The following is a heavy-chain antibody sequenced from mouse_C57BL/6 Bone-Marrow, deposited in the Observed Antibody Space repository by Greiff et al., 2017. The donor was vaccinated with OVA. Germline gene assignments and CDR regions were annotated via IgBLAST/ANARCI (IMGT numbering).Heavy chain of an antibody. J-gene: IGHJ4*01. D-gene: IGHD2-5*01. CDR1: GFTFSSYG. CDR2: ISSGGSYT. V-gene: IGHV5-6*02. CDR3: ARRAYYSNPYAMDD. Sequence: EVKLMESGGDLVKPGGSLKLSCAASGFTFSSYGMSWVRQTPDKRLEWVATISSGGSYTYYPDSVKGRFTISRDNAKNTLYLQMSSLKSEDTAMYYCARRAYYSNPYAMDDWGQGTSVTVSS.